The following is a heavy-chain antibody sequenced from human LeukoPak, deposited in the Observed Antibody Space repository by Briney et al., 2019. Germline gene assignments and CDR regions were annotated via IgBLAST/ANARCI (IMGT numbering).Heavy chain of an antibody. Sequence: ASVKVSCKASGYTFTSYGISWERQPPGQGLEWMGWICAYNGNTNYAQTLQGRVTMTTDTSTSTAYMELRSLRSDDTAVYYCARSPQTTLRFLEWPDWYFDLWGRGTLVTVSS. CDR3: ARSPQTTLRFLEWPDWYFDL. V-gene: IGHV1-18*01. CDR1: GYTFTSYG. D-gene: IGHD3-3*01. J-gene: IGHJ2*01. CDR2: ICAYNGNT.